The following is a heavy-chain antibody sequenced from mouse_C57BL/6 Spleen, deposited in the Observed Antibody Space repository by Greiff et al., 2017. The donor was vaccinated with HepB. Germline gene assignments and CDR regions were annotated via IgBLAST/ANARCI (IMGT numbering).Heavy chain of an antibody. CDR1: GYTFTSYW. D-gene: IGHD1-1*01. Sequence: QVQLQQPGAELVKPGASVKLSCKASGYTFTSYWMHWVKQRPGQGLEWIGMIHPNSGSTNYNEKFKSKATLTVDKSTSTAYMQLSSLTSEDSAVYYCARIPDYYGSPFDYWGQGTTLTVSS. J-gene: IGHJ2*01. CDR2: IHPNSGST. CDR3: ARIPDYYGSPFDY. V-gene: IGHV1-64*01.